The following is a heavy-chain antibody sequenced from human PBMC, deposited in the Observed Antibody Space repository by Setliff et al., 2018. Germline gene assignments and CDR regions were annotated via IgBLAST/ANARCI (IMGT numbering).Heavy chain of an antibody. Sequence: SGGSLRLSCTAAGFTFSNAWMSWVRQAPGKGLEWVGRIKRITDSGTTDHAAPVKGRFTVSRDDSISTLYLQVNSLKTEDTAVYYCTTSPISSGWHSNFDYNMDVWGQGTTVTVSS. CDR3: TTSPISSGWHSNFDYNMDV. V-gene: IGHV3-15*01. CDR2: IKRITDSGTT. CDR1: GFTFSNAW. D-gene: IGHD6-19*01. J-gene: IGHJ6*02.